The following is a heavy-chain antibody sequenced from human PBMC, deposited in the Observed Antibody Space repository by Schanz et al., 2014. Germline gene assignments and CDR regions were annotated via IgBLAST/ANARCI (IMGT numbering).Heavy chain of an antibody. CDR2: INGDGSNT. J-gene: IGHJ4*02. Sequence: EVQLVESGGGLVQPGGSLRLSCGSSGFTFSPYWMHWVRQAPGKGLVWVSRINGDGSNTNYADSVKGRFTISRDNAKNTLYLQLGSLSAEDTAVYFCARGGPAYYFDDWGQGTLVTVSS. V-gene: IGHV3-74*01. CDR1: GFTFSPYW. CDR3: ARGGPAYYFDD.